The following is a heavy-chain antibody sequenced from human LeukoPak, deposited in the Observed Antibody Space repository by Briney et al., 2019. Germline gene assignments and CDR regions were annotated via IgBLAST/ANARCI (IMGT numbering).Heavy chain of an antibody. V-gene: IGHV3-72*01. Sequence: GGSLRLSCAAPGFTFSDHYMDWVRQAPGKGLEWVGRNRNKVNSYTTYYAASVRGRFSISRDDSKNSFFLQMNSLKTEDSAVYYCSRGPPCNGGDCRLMYYDMDVWGQGTTVTVSS. CDR2: NRNKVNSYTT. CDR1: GFTFSDHY. CDR3: SRGPPCNGGDCRLMYYDMDV. D-gene: IGHD2-21*02. J-gene: IGHJ6*02.